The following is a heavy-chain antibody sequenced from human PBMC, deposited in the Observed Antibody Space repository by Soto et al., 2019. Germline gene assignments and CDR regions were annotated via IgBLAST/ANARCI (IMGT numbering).Heavy chain of an antibody. V-gene: IGHV3-23*01. CDR3: AKDYPTSGYCSGGSCSIPFDY. CDR1: GFTFSSYA. Sequence: GGSLRLSCAASGFTFSSYAMSWVRQAPGKGLEWVSAISGSGGSTYYADSVKGRFTISRDNSNNTLYLQMNSLRAEDTAVYYCAKDYPTSGYCSGGSCSIPFDYWGQGTLVTVSS. CDR2: ISGSGGST. J-gene: IGHJ4*02. D-gene: IGHD2-15*01.